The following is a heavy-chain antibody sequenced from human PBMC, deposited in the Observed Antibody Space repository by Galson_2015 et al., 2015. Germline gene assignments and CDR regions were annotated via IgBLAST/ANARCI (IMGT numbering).Heavy chain of an antibody. D-gene: IGHD2-21*01. CDR3: AKTDRLWGHDY. J-gene: IGHJ4*02. CDR1: GFTFSSYV. Sequence: SLRLSCAASGFTFSSYVMSWVRQAPGKGLEWVSAISGSGGSTYYADSVEGRFTISRDNSKNTLYLQMNSLRAEDTAEYYCAKTDRLWGHDYWGQGTLVIVSS. CDR2: ISGSGGST. V-gene: IGHV3-23*01.